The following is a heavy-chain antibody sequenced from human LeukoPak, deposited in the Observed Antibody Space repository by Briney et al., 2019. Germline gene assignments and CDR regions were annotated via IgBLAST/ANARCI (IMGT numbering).Heavy chain of an antibody. CDR1: GFTFSSYA. D-gene: IGHD3-22*01. J-gene: IGHJ1*01. CDR3: ARDGYDSMWGTDVKH. Sequence: WRSLRLSCAATGFTFSSYAMHWVRQAPGKGLEWVAVISYDENSKYYADSVKGRFTISRDNSKNTLYLQMNSLRAEDTAVYYCARDGYDSMWGTDVKHWGQGTLVTVSS. V-gene: IGHV3-30-3*01. CDR2: ISYDENSK.